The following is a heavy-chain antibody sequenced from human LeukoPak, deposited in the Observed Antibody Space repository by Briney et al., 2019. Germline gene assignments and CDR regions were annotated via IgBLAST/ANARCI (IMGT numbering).Heavy chain of an antibody. D-gene: IGHD2-2*01. CDR3: AREVPAVYYYYYYGMDV. Sequence: ASVKVSCKASGYTFTSYAMNWVRQAPGQGLEWMGWINTNTGNPTYAQGFTGRFVFSLDTSVSTAYLQISSLKAEDTAVYYCAREVPAVYYYYYYGMDVWGRGTTVTVSS. J-gene: IGHJ6*02. CDR1: GYTFTSYA. CDR2: INTNTGNP. V-gene: IGHV7-4-1*02.